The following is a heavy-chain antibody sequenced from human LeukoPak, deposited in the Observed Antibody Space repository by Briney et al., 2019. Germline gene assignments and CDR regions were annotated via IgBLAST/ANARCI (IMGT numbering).Heavy chain of an antibody. D-gene: IGHD6-13*01. V-gene: IGHV3-48*01. J-gene: IGHJ4*02. Sequence: QPGGSLRLSCAASGFTFSSYSMNWVRQAPGKGLEWVSYISSSSSTIYYADSVKGRFTISRDNAKNSLYLQMNSLRAEDTAVYYCARDGDNSGYDQAGSSWYAGFDYWGQGTLVTVSS. CDR3: ARDGDNSGYDQAGSSWYAGFDY. CDR2: ISSSSSTI. CDR1: GFTFSSYS.